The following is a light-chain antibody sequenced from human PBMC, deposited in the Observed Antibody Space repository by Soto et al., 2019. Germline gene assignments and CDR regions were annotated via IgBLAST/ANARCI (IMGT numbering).Light chain of an antibody. CDR3: QQYGSSPIFT. CDR1: QSVSSSY. J-gene: IGKJ3*01. Sequence: EIVLTQSPGTLPLSPGERATLSCRASQSVSSSYLAWFQQKPGQAPRLLIYGASGRATGIPDRFSGSGSGTDFTLTISRLEPEDFGVYYCQQYGSSPIFTFGPGTKVDIK. CDR2: GAS. V-gene: IGKV3-20*01.